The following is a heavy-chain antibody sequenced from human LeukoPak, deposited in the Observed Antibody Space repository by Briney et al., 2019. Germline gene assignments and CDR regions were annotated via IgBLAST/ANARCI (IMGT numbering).Heavy chain of an antibody. CDR3: ASRPGLEDAFDI. J-gene: IGHJ3*02. CDR1: GFTFNNYW. D-gene: IGHD5-12*01. V-gene: IGHV3-53*01. Sequence: GGSLRLSCAASGFTFNNYWIQWVRQAPGKGLEWVSVIYSGGSTYYADSVKGRFTISRDNSKNTLYLQMNSLRAEDTAVYYCASRPGLEDAFDIWGQGTMVTVSS. CDR2: IYSGGST.